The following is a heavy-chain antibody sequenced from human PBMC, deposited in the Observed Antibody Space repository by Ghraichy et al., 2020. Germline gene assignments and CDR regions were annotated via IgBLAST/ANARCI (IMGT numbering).Heavy chain of an antibody. Sequence: SQTLSLTCAVYGGSLSGYYWSWIRQPPGKGLEWIGEINHKGSTNYNLSLKSRSSISIDTSKNQISLRLRSVTAADTAVYYCASLTIFGVISDYWGQGTLVTVSS. J-gene: IGHJ4*02. V-gene: IGHV4-34*01. CDR2: INHKGST. D-gene: IGHD3-3*01. CDR3: ASLTIFGVISDY. CDR1: GGSLSGYY.